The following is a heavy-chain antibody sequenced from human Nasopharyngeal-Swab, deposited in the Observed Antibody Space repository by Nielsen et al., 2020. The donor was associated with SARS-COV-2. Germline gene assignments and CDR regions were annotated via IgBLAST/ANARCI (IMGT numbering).Heavy chain of an antibody. CDR1: GFTFSSYS. D-gene: IGHD3-3*01. Sequence: GGSLRLSCAASGFTFSSYSMNWVRQAPGKGLEWVSSISSSSSYIYYADSVKGRFTISRDNAKNSLYLQMNSLRAEDTAVYYCARGPTIFEVVIDYWGQGTLVTVSS. V-gene: IGHV3-21*01. J-gene: IGHJ4*02. CDR2: ISSSSSYI. CDR3: ARGPTIFEVVIDY.